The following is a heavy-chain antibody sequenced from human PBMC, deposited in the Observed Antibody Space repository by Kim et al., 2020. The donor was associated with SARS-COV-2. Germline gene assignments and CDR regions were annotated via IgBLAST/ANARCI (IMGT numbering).Heavy chain of an antibody. CDR3: ARGGGLTDYYYYGMDV. J-gene: IGHJ6*02. V-gene: IGHV1-2*02. Sequence: KLQGRVTMTRDTSISTAYMELSRLRSDDTAVYYCARGGGLTDYYYYGMDVWGQGTTVTVSS. D-gene: IGHD5-12*01.